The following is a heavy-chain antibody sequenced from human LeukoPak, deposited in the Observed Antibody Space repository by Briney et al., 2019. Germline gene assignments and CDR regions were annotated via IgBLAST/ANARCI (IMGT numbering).Heavy chain of an antibody. CDR2: IIPIFGTA. J-gene: IGHJ3*02. Sequence: SVKVSCKASGGTFSSYAISWVRQAPGQGLEWMGGIIPIFGTANYAQKFQGRVTITTDESTSTAYMELSSLRPEDTAVYYCARVPVLRYFDWLSHPRAFDIWGQGTMVTVSS. CDR3: ARVPVLRYFDWLSHPRAFDI. V-gene: IGHV1-69*05. D-gene: IGHD3-9*01. CDR1: GGTFSSYA.